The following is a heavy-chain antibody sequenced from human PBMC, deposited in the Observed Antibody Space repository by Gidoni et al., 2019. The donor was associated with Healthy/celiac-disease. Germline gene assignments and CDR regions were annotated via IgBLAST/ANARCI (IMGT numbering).Heavy chain of an antibody. CDR3: ARAPAAAGTGFSDY. V-gene: IGHV4-61*01. J-gene: IGHJ4*02. CDR1: GRSVSRGSYY. CDR2: IYYSGST. Sequence: QVQLQESGPGLVKPSETLSLTCTFSGRSVSRGSYYWSWIRQPPGKGLEWIGYIYYSGSTNYNPSLKSRVTISVDTSKNQFSLKLSSVTAADTAVYYCARAPAAAGTGFSDYWGQGTLVTVSS. D-gene: IGHD6-13*01.